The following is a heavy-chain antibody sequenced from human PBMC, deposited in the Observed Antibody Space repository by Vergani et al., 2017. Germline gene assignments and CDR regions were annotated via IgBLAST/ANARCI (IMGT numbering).Heavy chain of an antibody. D-gene: IGHD6-13*01. J-gene: IGHJ6*02. CDR3: ARASIAAAHRQMDV. CDR2: INHSGST. V-gene: IGHV4-59*12. Sequence: QVQLQESGPGLVKPSETLSLTCTVSGGSISSYYWSWIRQPPGKGLEWIGEINHSGSTNYNPSLKSRVTISVDTSKNQFSLKLSSVTAADTAVYYCARASIAAAHRQMDVWGQGP. CDR1: GGSISSYY.